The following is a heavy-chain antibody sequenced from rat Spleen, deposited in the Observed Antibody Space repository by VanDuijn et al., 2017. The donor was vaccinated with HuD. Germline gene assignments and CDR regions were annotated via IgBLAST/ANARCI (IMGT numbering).Heavy chain of an antibody. Sequence: EVQLVESGGGLVRPGRSMKLSCAASGFTFSDYYMAWVRQAPKKGLEWFASISYEGSSTYYGDSVKGRFTISRDNAKSTLYLQMNSLRSEDTATYYCGDGYSGDYWGQGVMVTVSS. CDR2: ISYEGSST. CDR3: GDGYSGDY. J-gene: IGHJ2*01. D-gene: IGHD4-3*01. CDR1: GFTFSDYY. V-gene: IGHV5-22*01.